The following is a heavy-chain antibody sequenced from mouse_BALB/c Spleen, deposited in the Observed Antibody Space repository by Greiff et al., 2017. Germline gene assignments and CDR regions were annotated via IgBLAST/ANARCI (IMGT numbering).Heavy chain of an antibody. J-gene: IGHJ1*01. Sequence: EVKVEESGGGLVKLGGSLKLSCAASGFTFSSYYMSWVRQTPEKRLELVAAINSNGGSTYYPDTVKGRFTISRDNAKNTLYLQMSSLKSEDTALYYCARQGYGNYYWYFDVWGAGTTVTVSS. CDR2: INSNGGST. V-gene: IGHV5-6-2*01. CDR3: ARQGYGNYYWYFDV. D-gene: IGHD2-10*02. CDR1: GFTFSSYY.